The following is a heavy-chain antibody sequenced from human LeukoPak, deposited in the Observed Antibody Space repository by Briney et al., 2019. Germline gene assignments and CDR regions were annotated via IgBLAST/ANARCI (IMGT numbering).Heavy chain of an antibody. CDR2: TRYDGSNK. Sequence: GGSLRLSCAASGFTFSSYGMHWVRQAPGKGLEWVAFTRYDGSNKYYADSVKGRLTISRDNSKNTLYLQMNSLRAEDTAVYYCARDRWRGYCSSTSCRPGNYFDYWGQGTLVTVSS. J-gene: IGHJ4*02. CDR3: ARDRWRGYCSSTSCRPGNYFDY. D-gene: IGHD2-2*01. CDR1: GFTFSSYG. V-gene: IGHV3-30*02.